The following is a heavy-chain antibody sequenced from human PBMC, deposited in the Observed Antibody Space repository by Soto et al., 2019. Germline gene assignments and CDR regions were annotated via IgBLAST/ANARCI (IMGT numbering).Heavy chain of an antibody. Sequence: QVQLQESGPGLVKPSQTLSLTCTVSGGSISSGGYYWSWIRQHPGKGLEWIGYIYYRGSTYYNPYLKSRVTISVDPSKNQFSLKLSSVTAADTAVYYCARSSPYYDILTGYYPNWFDPWGQGTLVTVSS. CDR1: GGSISSGGYY. V-gene: IGHV4-31*03. CDR3: ARSSPYYDILTGYYPNWFDP. CDR2: IYYRGST. D-gene: IGHD3-9*01. J-gene: IGHJ5*02.